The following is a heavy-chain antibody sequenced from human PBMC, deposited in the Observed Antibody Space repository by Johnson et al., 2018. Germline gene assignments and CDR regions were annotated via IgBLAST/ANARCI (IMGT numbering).Heavy chain of an antibody. D-gene: IGHD5-12*01. CDR2: ISYDGSNK. V-gene: IGHV3-30*18. CDR3: AKDWGYGDYDYYYMDV. J-gene: IGHJ6*03. CDR1: GFTFSSYG. Sequence: QVQLVESGGGVVQPGRSLRLSCAASGFTFSSYGMHWVRQAPGKGLEWVAVISYDGSNKYYADSVKGRFTISRDNSKNTLYLQMNSLRAEDTAVYYCAKDWGYGDYDYYYMDVWGKGTTVTVSS.